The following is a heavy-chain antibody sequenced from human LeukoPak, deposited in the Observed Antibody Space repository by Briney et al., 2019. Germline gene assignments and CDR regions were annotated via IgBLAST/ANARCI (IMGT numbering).Heavy chain of an antibody. CDR1: GYTFTGYY. J-gene: IGHJ4*02. Sequence: ASVKVSCKASGYTFTGYYMHWVRQAPGQGLEWMGWINPNSGGTNYAQKLQGRVTMTTDTSTSTAYMELRSLRSDDTAVYYCARVGDVSDYYDSSGFDGYWGQGTLVTVSS. CDR3: ARVGDVSDYYDSSGFDGY. D-gene: IGHD3-22*01. V-gene: IGHV1-2*02. CDR2: INPNSGGT.